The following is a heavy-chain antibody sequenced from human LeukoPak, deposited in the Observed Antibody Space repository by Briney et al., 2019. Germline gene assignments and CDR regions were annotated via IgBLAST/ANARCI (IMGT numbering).Heavy chain of an antibody. CDR2: VNRDGSST. D-gene: IGHD6-13*01. J-gene: IGHJ4*02. Sequence: GGSLRLSCAASGFTFSDYWMHWVRQAPGKGLAWVSRVNRDGSSTSYADSVKGRFTISRDNAKNTLSLQMNSLRAEDTAVYYCARDRSISAAGGTYWGQGTLVTVSS. V-gene: IGHV3-74*01. CDR3: ARDRSISAAGGTY. CDR1: GFTFSDYW.